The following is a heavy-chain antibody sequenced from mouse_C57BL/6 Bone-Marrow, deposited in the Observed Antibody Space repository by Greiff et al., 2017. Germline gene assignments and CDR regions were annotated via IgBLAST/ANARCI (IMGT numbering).Heavy chain of an antibody. J-gene: IGHJ3*01. CDR3: ARGGLSAY. CDR1: GFNIKDYY. D-gene: IGHD2-2*01. V-gene: IGHV14-2*01. Sequence: EVQLQESGAELVKPGASVKLSCTASGFNIKDYYMHWVKQRTEQGLEWIGRIDPEDGETKYAPKFPGKATITAATSSNTAYLQLSSLTSEDTAVYYCARGGLSAYWGQGTLVTVSA. CDR2: IDPEDGET.